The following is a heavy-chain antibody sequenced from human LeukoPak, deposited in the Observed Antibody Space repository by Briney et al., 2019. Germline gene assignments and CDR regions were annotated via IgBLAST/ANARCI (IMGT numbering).Heavy chain of an antibody. CDR2: MNPKSGNT. CDR1: GDSFTIND. V-gene: IGHV1-8*01. Sequence: ASVKVSCKASGDSFTINDINWVRQATGQGLEWMGWMNPKSGNTGYAQKFQGRVTMTRNTSISTAYMELTDLRSEDAAVYYCARVTAGGTWTFDIWGQGTTVTVSS. D-gene: IGHD6-13*01. J-gene: IGHJ3*02. CDR3: ARVTAGGTWTFDI.